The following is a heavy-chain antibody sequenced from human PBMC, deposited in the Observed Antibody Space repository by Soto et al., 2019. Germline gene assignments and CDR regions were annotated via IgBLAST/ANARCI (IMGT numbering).Heavy chain of an antibody. Sequence: SETLSLTCTVSGVSVSTYYWSWIRQPPGKLLECIAYIYYSGSTNYNPSLKSRVTISVDTSKNLFSLKLTSVTAADTAVYYCARTYDGSGPNSGGYGFDIWGQGTMVTVS. CDR2: IYYSGST. CDR3: ARTYDGSGPNSGGYGFDI. CDR1: GVSVSTYY. V-gene: IGHV4-59*02. D-gene: IGHD3-22*01. J-gene: IGHJ3*02.